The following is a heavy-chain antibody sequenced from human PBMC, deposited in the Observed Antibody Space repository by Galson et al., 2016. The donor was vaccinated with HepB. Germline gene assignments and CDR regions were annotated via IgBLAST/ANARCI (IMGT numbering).Heavy chain of an antibody. CDR2: IDGSGYST. D-gene: IGHD2-15*01. Sequence: SLRLSCAASGFVFSTYGMSWVRQAPGQGLEWVSAIDGSGYSTYYADYVKGRFTSSRDNSKNTVYLQMNSLRAEDTAVYYCARGGLYWVGYVGDHWGQGTLVTVSS. CDR1: GFVFSTYG. J-gene: IGHJ4*02. V-gene: IGHV3-23*01. CDR3: ARGGLYWVGYVGDH.